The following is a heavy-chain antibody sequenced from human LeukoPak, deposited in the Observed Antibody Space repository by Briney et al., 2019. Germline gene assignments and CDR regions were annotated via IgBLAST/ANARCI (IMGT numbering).Heavy chain of an antibody. Sequence: ASVKVSCKASGYTFTSYGISWVRQAPGQGLEWMGWISAYNGNTNYAQKLQGRVTMTTDTSTSTAYMELRSLRSDDTAVYYCARHRAAVAGFTYYYYYMDVWGKGTTVTVSS. J-gene: IGHJ6*03. CDR3: ARHRAAVAGFTYYYYYMDV. V-gene: IGHV1-18*01. D-gene: IGHD6-19*01. CDR1: GYTFTSYG. CDR2: ISAYNGNT.